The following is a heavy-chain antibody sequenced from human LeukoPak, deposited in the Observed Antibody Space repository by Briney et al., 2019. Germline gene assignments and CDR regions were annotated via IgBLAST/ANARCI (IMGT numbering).Heavy chain of an antibody. J-gene: IGHJ4*02. CDR2: INRDGSVR. CDR3: ARDPGSSAFDS. D-gene: IGHD5/OR15-5a*01. CDR1: GFPFSSYW. Sequence: GSLKLSFAASGFPFSSYWMSWVRPTPEKGLEFVANINRDGSVRNYVDSVKGRFTISRDNAENSMHLQMNSLRADDTAVYYCARDPGSSAFDSWGQGTLVTVSS. V-gene: IGHV3-7*01.